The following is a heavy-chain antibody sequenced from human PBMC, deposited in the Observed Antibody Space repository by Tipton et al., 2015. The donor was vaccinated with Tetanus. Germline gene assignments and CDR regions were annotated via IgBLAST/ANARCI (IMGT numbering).Heavy chain of an antibody. J-gene: IGHJ6*02. CDR1: GGSIRSDY. CDR2: IYYSGST. Sequence: TLSLTCTVSGGSIRSDYWSWIRQPPGKGLEWIGYIYYSGSTNYNPSLKSRVTISVDASKKQFSLKLSSVTAADTAVYYCARDLPSYYFAMDVWGPGTTVTASS. CDR3: ARDLPSYYFAMDV. D-gene: IGHD3-22*01. V-gene: IGHV4-59*01.